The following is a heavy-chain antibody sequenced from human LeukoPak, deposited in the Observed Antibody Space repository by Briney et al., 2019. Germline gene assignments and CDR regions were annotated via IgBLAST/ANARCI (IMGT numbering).Heavy chain of an antibody. D-gene: IGHD3-3*01. Sequence: SVKVSCKASGGTFSSYAISLVRQAPGQGLEWMGRIIPIFGTANYAQKFQGRVTITTDESTSTAYMELSSLRSEDTAVYYCAREAAPTIFGVVIPHMDVWGKGTTVTVSS. CDR3: AREAAPTIFGVVIPHMDV. CDR1: GGTFSSYA. J-gene: IGHJ6*03. V-gene: IGHV1-69*05. CDR2: IIPIFGTA.